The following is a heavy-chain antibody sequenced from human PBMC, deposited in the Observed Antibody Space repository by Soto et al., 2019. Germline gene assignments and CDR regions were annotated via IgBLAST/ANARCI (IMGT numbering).Heavy chain of an antibody. J-gene: IGHJ4*02. D-gene: IGHD2-15*01. CDR1: GFTFSTYS. CDR3: ARDGGYHPSRFDY. CDR2: TSSDGSTT. Sequence: QVQLVESGGGVVQPGRSLRLSCTASGFTFSTYSMHWVRQAPGKGLEWVAVTSSDGSTTYYTDSVKGRFTISRDNSRDTLLLQMNSLRAEDSAVYYCARDGGYHPSRFDYWGQGTLLTVSS. V-gene: IGHV3-30-3*01.